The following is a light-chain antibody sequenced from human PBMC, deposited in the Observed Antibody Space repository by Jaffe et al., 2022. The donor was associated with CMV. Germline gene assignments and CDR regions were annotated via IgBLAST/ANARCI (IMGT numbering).Light chain of an antibody. Sequence: QSVLTQPPSVSGAPGQRVTISCTGSSSNIGAGFGVQWYQQVPGTAPKLLIYENKSRPSGVPDRFSGSKSGTSASLAITGLQAEDEAEYFCQSIDISLSGSYVFGTGTKVTVL. V-gene: IGLV1-40*01. CDR1: SSNIGAGFG. CDR3: QSIDISLSGSYV. CDR2: ENK. J-gene: IGLJ1*01.